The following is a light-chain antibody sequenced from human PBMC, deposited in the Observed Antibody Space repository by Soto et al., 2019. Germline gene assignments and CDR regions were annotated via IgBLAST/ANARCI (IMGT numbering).Light chain of an antibody. CDR3: QVWDSNTGV. CDR1: NIGSKK. V-gene: IGLV3-9*01. CDR2: RNT. J-gene: IGLJ3*02. Sequence: SYELTQPLSVSVALGKTARITCGGDNIGSKKVHWYQQKPGQAPVLVIYRNTNRPSGIPERFSGSNSGNTATLTISRAQAGDEADYYCQVWDSNTGVFGGGTKLTVL.